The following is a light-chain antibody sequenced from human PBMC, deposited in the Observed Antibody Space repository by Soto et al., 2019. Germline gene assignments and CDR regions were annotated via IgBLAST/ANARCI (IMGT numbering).Light chain of an antibody. CDR2: AAS. V-gene: IGKV1-39*01. CDR3: QQSFSTPQT. CDR1: QSINSY. J-gene: IGKJ1*01. Sequence: VHMTQSASSLSASVGYRVTIPCRASQSINSYLNWYQQKQGKAPKLLIYAASGLQSGVPSRFSGSGYGTDFNLTISSLQPEDFATYYCQQSFSTPQTFGQGTKVDIK.